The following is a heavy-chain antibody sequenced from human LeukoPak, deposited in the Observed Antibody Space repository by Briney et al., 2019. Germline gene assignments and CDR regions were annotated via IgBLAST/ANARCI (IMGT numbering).Heavy chain of an antibody. D-gene: IGHD3-16*01. CDR2: INPNTGGT. CDR3: AKDGARWY. Sequence: ASVKVSCKASGYNFLSFGISWVRQAPGQGLEWMGWINPNTGGTNYAQKFQGRATMTRDTSISTAYMELSRLRSDDTAVYYCAKDGARWYWGQGTLVTVSS. CDR1: GYNFLSFG. J-gene: IGHJ4*02. V-gene: IGHV1-2*02.